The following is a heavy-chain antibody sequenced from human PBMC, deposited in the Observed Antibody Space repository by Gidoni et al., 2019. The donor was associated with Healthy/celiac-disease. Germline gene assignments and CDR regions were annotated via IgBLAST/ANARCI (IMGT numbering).Heavy chain of an antibody. V-gene: IGHV3-73*01. D-gene: IGHD3-22*01. CDR2: IRSKANSYAT. Sequence: EVQLEESGGGLVQPGGSLKLSCAASGFTFSGSAMHWVRQASGKGLEWVGRIRSKANSYATAYAASVKGRFTISRDDSKNTAYLQMNSLKTEDTAVYYCTTETYYYDSSGYRWMVYWGQGTLVTVSS. J-gene: IGHJ4*02. CDR1: GFTFSGSA. CDR3: TTETYYYDSSGYRWMVY.